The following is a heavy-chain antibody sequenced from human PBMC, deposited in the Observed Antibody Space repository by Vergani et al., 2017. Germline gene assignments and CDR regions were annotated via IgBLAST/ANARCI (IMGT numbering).Heavy chain of an antibody. D-gene: IGHD1-20*01. J-gene: IGHJ6*03. Sequence: VQLVESGGGVVQPGRSLRLSCAASGFTFSSYSMHWVRQAPGKGLEWVSYISSSSSTIYYADSVKGRFTISRDNAKNSLYLQMNSLRDEDTAVYYCASTGPAQYNWNGYYYYYMDVWGKGTTVTVSS. CDR2: ISSSSSTI. V-gene: IGHV3-48*02. CDR3: ASTGPAQYNWNGYYYYYMDV. CDR1: GFTFSSYS.